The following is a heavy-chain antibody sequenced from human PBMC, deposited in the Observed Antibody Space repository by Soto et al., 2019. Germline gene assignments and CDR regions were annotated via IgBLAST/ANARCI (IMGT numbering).Heavy chain of an antibody. J-gene: IGHJ4*02. Sequence: TGGSLRLSCEASGFTFSGSGRHWVRQAPGKGLEWMALISYDGSDKYYADSVKGRFTISRDDSRDTLYLQMNSLRAEDTAMYYCAKDNPTTAYWGQGTLVTVSS. CDR2: ISYDGSDK. D-gene: IGHD5-12*01. V-gene: IGHV3-30*18. CDR3: AKDNPTTAY. CDR1: GFTFSGSG.